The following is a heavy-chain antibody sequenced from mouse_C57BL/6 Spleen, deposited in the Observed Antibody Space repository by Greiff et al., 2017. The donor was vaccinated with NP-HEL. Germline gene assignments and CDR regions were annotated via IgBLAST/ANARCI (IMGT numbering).Heavy chain of an antibody. V-gene: IGHV5-17*01. CDR2: ISSGSSTI. Sequence: EVKLVESGGGLVKPGGSLKLSCAASGFTFSDYGMHWVRQAPEKGLEWVAYISSGSSTIYYADTVKGRFTISRDNAKNTRFLQMTSLRSEDTDMYYCARSISITTSFAYWGQGTLVTVSA. D-gene: IGHD1-1*01. CDR3: ARSISITTSFAY. CDR1: GFTFSDYG. J-gene: IGHJ3*01.